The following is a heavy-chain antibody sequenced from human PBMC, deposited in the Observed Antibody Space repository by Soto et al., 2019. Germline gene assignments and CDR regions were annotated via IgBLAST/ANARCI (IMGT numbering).Heavy chain of an antibody. Sequence: GGSLRLSCAASGFTFSAYAMGWVRQAPGKGLEWVSVISGGGSVTHYADSVKGRCTISRDNTKNTLYLQMNSLRAEDTAVYYCAKKQPGLNPFDYWGQGTLVTVSS. V-gene: IGHV3-23*01. CDR3: AKKQPGLNPFDY. CDR2: ISGGGSVT. D-gene: IGHD1-1*01. J-gene: IGHJ4*02. CDR1: GFTFSAYA.